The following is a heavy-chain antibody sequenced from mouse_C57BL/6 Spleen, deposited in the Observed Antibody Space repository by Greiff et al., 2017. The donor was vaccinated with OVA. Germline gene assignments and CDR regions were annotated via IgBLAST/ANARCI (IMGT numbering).Heavy chain of an antibody. V-gene: IGHV5-12*01. J-gene: IGHJ1*03. Sequence: EVKLVESGGGLVQPGGSLKLSCAASGFTFSDYYMYWVRQTPEKRLEWVAYISNGGGSTYYPDTVTGRFTISRDNAKNTLYLQMSRLKSEDTAMYYCARQGLDDDGSSYCFDVWGTGTTVTVSS. D-gene: IGHD1-1*01. CDR2: ISNGGGST. CDR3: ARQGLDDDGSSYCFDV. CDR1: GFTFSDYY.